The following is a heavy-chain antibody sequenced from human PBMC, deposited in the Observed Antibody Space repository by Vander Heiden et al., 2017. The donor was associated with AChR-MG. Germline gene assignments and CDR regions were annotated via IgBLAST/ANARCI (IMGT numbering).Heavy chain of an antibody. Sequence: QLQLQESGPGLVKPSETLSLTCTVSGGSISSSSYYWGWIRQPPGKGLEWIGSIYYSGSTYYNPSLKSRVTISVDTSKNQFSLKLSSVTAADTAVYYCALTGGAAAGFDYWGQGTLVTVSS. CDR1: GGSISSSSYY. CDR3: ALTGGAAAGFDY. J-gene: IGHJ4*02. CDR2: IYYSGST. V-gene: IGHV4-39*01. D-gene: IGHD6-13*01.